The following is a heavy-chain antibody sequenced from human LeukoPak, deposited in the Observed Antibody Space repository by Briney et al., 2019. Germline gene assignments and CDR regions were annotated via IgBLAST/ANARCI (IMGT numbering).Heavy chain of an antibody. Sequence: GGSLRLSCVASGFAFSSYWMSWVRQAPGKGLEWVADIKQDGGEKYCVDSVKGRFTISRDNAKNSLFLQMNSLRVEDTAVYYCARLGGSYYTYWGQGTLVTVSS. CDR2: IKQDGGEK. CDR1: GFAFSSYW. J-gene: IGHJ4*02. CDR3: ARLGGSYYTY. D-gene: IGHD1-26*01. V-gene: IGHV3-7*01.